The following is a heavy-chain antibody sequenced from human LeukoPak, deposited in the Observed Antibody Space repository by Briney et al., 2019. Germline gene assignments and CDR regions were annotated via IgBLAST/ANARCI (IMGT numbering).Heavy chain of an antibody. Sequence: GGSLRLSCVASGLTFSNAWMNWVRQAPGKGLEWVSSISSSSSYIYYADSVKGRFTISRDNAKNSLYLQMNSLRAEDTAVYYCARDCSGSCYAIDYWGQGTLVTVSS. CDR1: GLTFSNAW. V-gene: IGHV3-21*01. CDR2: ISSSSSYI. D-gene: IGHD2-15*01. CDR3: ARDCSGSCYAIDY. J-gene: IGHJ4*02.